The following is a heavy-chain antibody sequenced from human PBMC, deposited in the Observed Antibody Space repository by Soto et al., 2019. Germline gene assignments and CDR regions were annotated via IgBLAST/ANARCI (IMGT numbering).Heavy chain of an antibody. J-gene: IGHJ5*02. CDR1: GGTFSSYA. V-gene: IGHV1-69*13. CDR3: ARNRESAVTRWFDP. D-gene: IGHD4-17*01. Sequence: SAVKVSCKDSGGTFSSYAIRWVRAALGPGLEWRGGIIPSFGTANYAQKFQGRVTMTADESTCTAYMELSSLRSEDTAVYYCARNRESAVTRWFDPWGQGTLVTVSS. CDR2: IIPSFGTA.